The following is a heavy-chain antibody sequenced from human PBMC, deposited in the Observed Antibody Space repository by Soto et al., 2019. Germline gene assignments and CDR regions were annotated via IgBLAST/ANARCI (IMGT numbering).Heavy chain of an antibody. CDR1: GFTFSSYA. CDR2: ISGSGGST. D-gene: IGHD3-10*01. V-gene: IGHV3-23*01. J-gene: IGHJ6*02. CDR3: ASSMVRRSFLMVPDG. Sequence: GGSLRLSCAASGFTFSSYAMSWVRQAPGKGLEWVSAISGSGGSTYYADSVKGRFTISRDNSKNTLYLQMNSLRAEDTAVYYCASSMVRRSFLMVPDGWGQGTTVTVSS.